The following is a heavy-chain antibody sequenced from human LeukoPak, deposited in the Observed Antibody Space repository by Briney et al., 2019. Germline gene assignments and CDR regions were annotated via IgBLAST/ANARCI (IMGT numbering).Heavy chain of an antibody. Sequence: PSETLSLTCTVSGGSISSSSYCWGWIRQPPEKGLEWIGYIYYSGSTYYNPSLKSRVTISVDTSKNQFSLKLSSVTAADTAVYYCARAQYDCSSTSCYWDPILPHRGWNTWYMDVWGKGTTVTVSS. J-gene: IGHJ6*03. CDR1: GGSISSSSYC. CDR2: IYYSGST. V-gene: IGHV4-30-4*08. CDR3: ARAQYDCSSTSCYWDPILPHRGWNTWYMDV. D-gene: IGHD2-2*01.